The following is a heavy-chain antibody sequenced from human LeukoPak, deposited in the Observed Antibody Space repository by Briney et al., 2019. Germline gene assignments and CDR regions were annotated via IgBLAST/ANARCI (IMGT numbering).Heavy chain of an antibody. J-gene: IGHJ3*02. CDR2: ISYEGSNT. CDR1: GFTFSSYA. D-gene: IGHD6-13*01. Sequence: GGSLRLSCAASGFTFSSYAMHWVRQAPGKGLEWVAVISYEGSNTYYAGSVKGRFTIYRDNSKNTLYLQMNSLRAEDTAVYYCARDSAAHDAFDIWGQGTMVTVSS. V-gene: IGHV3-30-3*01. CDR3: ARDSAAHDAFDI.